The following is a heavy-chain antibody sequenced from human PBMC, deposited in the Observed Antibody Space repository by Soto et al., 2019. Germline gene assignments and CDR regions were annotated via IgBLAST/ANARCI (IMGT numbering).Heavy chain of an antibody. CDR3: ARDHWRQNGSSWRYYCLDV. Sequence: SETLSLTCTVSGDSISDYYWSCIRQPPGKELEWIGYIYYTGATSYNPSLESRVTMAEDTSKKELSLTLSPMTAADTAVYYCARDHWRQNGSSWRYYCLDVWGQGTTVTVSS. CDR1: GDSISDYY. V-gene: IGHV4-59*01. CDR2: IYYTGAT. D-gene: IGHD6-13*01. J-gene: IGHJ6*02.